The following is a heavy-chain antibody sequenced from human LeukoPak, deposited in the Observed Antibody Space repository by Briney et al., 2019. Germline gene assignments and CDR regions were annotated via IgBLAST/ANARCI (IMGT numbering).Heavy chain of an antibody. Sequence: SETLSLTCAVYGGSFSGYYWSWLRQPPGKGLEWIGEIDHSGSTNYNPSLKSRVTISADTSKNQFSLKLSSVTAADTAVYYCARDHILTGYFDYRGQGTLVTVSS. CDR2: IDHSGST. D-gene: IGHD3-9*01. J-gene: IGHJ4*02. CDR1: GGSFSGYY. CDR3: ARDHILTGYFDY. V-gene: IGHV4-34*01.